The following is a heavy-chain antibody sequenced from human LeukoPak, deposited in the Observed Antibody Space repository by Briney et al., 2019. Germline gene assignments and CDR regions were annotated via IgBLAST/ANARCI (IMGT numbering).Heavy chain of an antibody. CDR1: GFTFSSYS. D-gene: IGHD6-19*01. V-gene: IGHV3-21*01. CDR2: ISSSSSYI. Sequence: GGSLRLSCAASGFTFSSYSMNWVRQAPGKGLEWVSSISSSSSYIYYADSVKGRFTISSGNAKNSLYLQMNSLRAEDTAVYYCAREESSGWYLFDYWGQGTLVTVSS. CDR3: AREESSGWYLFDY. J-gene: IGHJ4*02.